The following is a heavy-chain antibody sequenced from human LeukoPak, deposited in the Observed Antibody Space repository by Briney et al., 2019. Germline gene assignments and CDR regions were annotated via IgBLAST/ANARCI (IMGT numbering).Heavy chain of an antibody. Sequence: GGSLRLSCAASGFPFSSYGMHWVRQAPGKGLEWVSFIWYDGSNKYYADSVKGRFTISRDNAKNPLYLQMNRLRSKDTHMYYVARDGIAVHGTGLTFDPWGQGPLVTVS. CDR2: IWYDGSNK. V-gene: IGHV3-30*02. CDR3: ARDGIAVHGTGLTFDP. CDR1: GFPFSSYG. J-gene: IGHJ5*02. D-gene: IGHD6-19*01.